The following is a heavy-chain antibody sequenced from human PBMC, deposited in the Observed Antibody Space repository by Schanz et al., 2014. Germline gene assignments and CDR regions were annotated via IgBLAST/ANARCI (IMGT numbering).Heavy chain of an antibody. D-gene: IGHD1-1*01. Sequence: EEQMVESGGGLVKPGGSLILSCAASRLTFANEDIHWVRQAPGKGLEWVSRINPAGTFTNYADSVKGRFTVSRDNTKRTLYLPMLXXXXXXTDLYSCVRDVSWNIDYWGQGALVTVSS. V-gene: IGHV3-74*02. CDR2: INPAGTFT. CDR1: RLTFANED. CDR3: VRDVSWNIDY. J-gene: IGHJ4*02.